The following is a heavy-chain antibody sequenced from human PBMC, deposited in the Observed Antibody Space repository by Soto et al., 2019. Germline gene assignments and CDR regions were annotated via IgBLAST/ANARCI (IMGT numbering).Heavy chain of an antibody. CDR3: ARRDCSGGSCHTHDY. V-gene: IGHV4-34*01. CDR2: INHSGST. CDR1: GGSFSGYY. Sequence: QVQLQQWGAGLLKPSETLSLTCAVYGGSFSGYYWSWIRQPPGKGLEWIGEINHSGSTNYNPSLTSRVTISVDTSKNQFSLKLSSVTAADTAVYYCARRDCSGGSCHTHDYWGQGTLVTVSS. J-gene: IGHJ4*02. D-gene: IGHD2-15*01.